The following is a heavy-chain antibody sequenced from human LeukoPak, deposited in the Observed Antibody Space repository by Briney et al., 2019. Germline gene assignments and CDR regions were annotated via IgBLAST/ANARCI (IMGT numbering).Heavy chain of an antibody. V-gene: IGHV1-2*02. CDR1: GYTFTGYY. D-gene: IGHD6-13*01. CDR2: INPNSGGT. CDR3: ARVVRPAGSGGYFDY. Sequence: ASVKVSCKASGYTFTGYYIDWVRQAPGQGLEWMGWINPNSGGTNYAQKFQGRVTMTRDTSISTAYMELSTLRSDDTAVYYCARVVRPAGSGGYFDYWGQGTLVTVSS. J-gene: IGHJ4*02.